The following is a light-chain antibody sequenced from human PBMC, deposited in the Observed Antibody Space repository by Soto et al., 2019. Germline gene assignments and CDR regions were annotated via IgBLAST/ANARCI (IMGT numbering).Light chain of an antibody. CDR3: QQYHTWPIT. CDR2: GAS. CDR1: QGIGDT. J-gene: IGKJ4*01. Sequence: EVVMTQSPATLSVSPGAGVTLSCRANQGIGDTLAWYQHKPGQAPRLLISGASTGATGIPARFSGSGSGTEFTLTISSLQSEDCAIYYCQQYHTWPITFGGGTKVDIK. V-gene: IGKV3-15*01.